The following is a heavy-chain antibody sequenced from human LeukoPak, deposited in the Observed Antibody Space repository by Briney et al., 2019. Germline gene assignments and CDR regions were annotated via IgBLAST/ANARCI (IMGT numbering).Heavy chain of an antibody. CDR1: GFTFTNAW. J-gene: IGHJ4*02. V-gene: IGHV3-15*01. Sequence: GGSLRLSCEASGFTFTNAWMSWVRQAPGKGLEWVGRIKTEIDGGTTDYAAPVNGRFIISRDDSRNRLHLQMNSLRAEDTAVYHCAKDKYSPVRSMSEAAYYFDFWGPGTLVTVSS. D-gene: IGHD6-13*01. CDR2: IKTEIDGGTT. CDR3: AKDKYSPVRSMSEAAYYFDF.